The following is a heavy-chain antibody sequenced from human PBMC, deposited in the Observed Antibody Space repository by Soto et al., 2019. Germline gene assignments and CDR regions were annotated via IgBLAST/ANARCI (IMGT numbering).Heavy chain of an antibody. V-gene: IGHV5-51*01. CDR1: EYSFSTYW. Sequence: GESLKISCKGSEYSFSTYWIAWVRQMPGKGLEWMGIIYPGDSDTRYSPSFQGQVTISADKSSSTAHLQWSSPKASDTAMYYCARPIRPYAYSSNKYYYYGMDVWCQGTTVTVSS. CDR3: ARPIRPYAYSSNKYYYYGMDV. J-gene: IGHJ6*02. D-gene: IGHD5-12*01. CDR2: IYPGDSDT.